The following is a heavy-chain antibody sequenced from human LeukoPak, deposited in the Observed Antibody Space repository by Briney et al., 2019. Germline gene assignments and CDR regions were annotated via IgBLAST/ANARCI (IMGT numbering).Heavy chain of an antibody. CDR2: ITGSGGSA. J-gene: IGHJ4*02. V-gene: IGHV3-23*01. CDR3: AIPAATDYFDF. Sequence: GRSLRLSCAASGFTFSNYAMIWVRQAPGKGLEWVSTITGSGGSAYYADSVKGRFTVSRDNSKNTLYLQMNSLRAEDTAVYYCAIPAATDYFDFWGQGTLVTVSS. D-gene: IGHD2-2*01. CDR1: GFTFSNYA.